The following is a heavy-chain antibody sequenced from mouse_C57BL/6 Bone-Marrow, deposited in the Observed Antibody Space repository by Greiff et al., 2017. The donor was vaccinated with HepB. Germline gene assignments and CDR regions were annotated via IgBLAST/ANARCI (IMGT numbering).Heavy chain of an antibody. CDR3: ARTRGYYYGSSPYAMDY. V-gene: IGHV3-6*01. CDR1: GYSITSGYY. J-gene: IGHJ4*01. D-gene: IGHD1-1*01. Sequence: ESGPGLVKPSQSLSLTCSVTGYSITSGYYWNWIRQFPGNKLEWMGYISYDGSNNYNPSLKNRISITRDTSKNQFFLKLNSVTTEDTATYYCARTRGYYYGSSPYAMDYWGQGTSVTVSS. CDR2: ISYDGSN.